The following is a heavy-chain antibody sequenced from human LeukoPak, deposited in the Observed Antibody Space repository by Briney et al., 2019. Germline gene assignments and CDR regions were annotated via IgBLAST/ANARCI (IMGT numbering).Heavy chain of an antibody. CDR1: GGSFSGYY. D-gene: IGHD2-2*01. CDR2: INHSGST. V-gene: IGHV4-34*01. CDR3: ARAMSEDIVVVPAYYFDY. J-gene: IGHJ4*02. Sequence: SETLFLTCAVYGGSFSGYYWSWIRQPPGKGLEWIGEINHSGSTNYNPSLKSRVTISVDTSKNQFSLKLSSVTAADTAVYYCARAMSEDIVVVPAYYFDYWGQGTLVTVSS.